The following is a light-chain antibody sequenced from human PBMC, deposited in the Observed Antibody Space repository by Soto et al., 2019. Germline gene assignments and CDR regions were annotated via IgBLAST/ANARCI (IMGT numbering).Light chain of an antibody. Sequence: ERVLMQSLATPSMSPGERATLSCGASQSVSGSYLAWYQQRPGQAPRLLIYGASSRATGIPDRFSGSGSGTDFTLTISRLEPEDFAVYYCQQYGGFPITFGQGTRLEIK. CDR2: GAS. CDR3: QQYGGFPIT. J-gene: IGKJ5*01. V-gene: IGKV3-20*01. CDR1: QSVSGSY.